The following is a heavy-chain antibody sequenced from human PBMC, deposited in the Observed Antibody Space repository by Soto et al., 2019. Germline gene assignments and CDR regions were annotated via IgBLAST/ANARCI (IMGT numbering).Heavy chain of an antibody. J-gene: IGHJ5*02. Sequence: XSVKVPSKSSCYSFTSYGISWVRQTPGQGLEWMGWISAYNGNTNYAQKLQGRVTMTTDTSTSTAYMELRILRSDDTAVYYCARTWIQFNWFDPWGQGNLVTVSS. V-gene: IGHV1-18*01. D-gene: IGHD5-18*01. CDR3: ARTWIQFNWFDP. CDR2: ISAYNGNT. CDR1: CYSFTSYG.